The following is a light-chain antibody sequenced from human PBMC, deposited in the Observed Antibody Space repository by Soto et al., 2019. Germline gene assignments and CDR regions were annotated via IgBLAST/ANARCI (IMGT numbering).Light chain of an antibody. CDR3: SSYTSSSTRCV. J-gene: IGLJ1*01. V-gene: IGLV2-14*01. CDR1: SNDVGGYNY. Sequence: QSVLAQPASVSGSHGQAITITCTGTSNDVGGYNYVSWYQQHPGKAPKLMIYDVSNRPSGVSNRFSGSKSGNTASLTISGLQAEDEADYYCSSYTSSSTRCVYGTGTKVTVL. CDR2: DVS.